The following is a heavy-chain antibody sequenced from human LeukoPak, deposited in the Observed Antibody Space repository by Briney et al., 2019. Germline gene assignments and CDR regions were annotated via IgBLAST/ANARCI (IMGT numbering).Heavy chain of an antibody. D-gene: IGHD3-10*01. J-gene: IGHJ5*02. CDR1: GYTFTSYD. CDR3: ARSSGSYYNGGVWFDP. Sequence: ASVKVSCKASGYTFTSYDISWVRQASGQGLEWMGWMSPKSANTGYAQKFQGRVTITRDTSISTAYMELSSLTSEDTAVYYCARSSGSYYNGGVWFDPWGQGTLVTVSS. V-gene: IGHV1-8*03. CDR2: MSPKSANT.